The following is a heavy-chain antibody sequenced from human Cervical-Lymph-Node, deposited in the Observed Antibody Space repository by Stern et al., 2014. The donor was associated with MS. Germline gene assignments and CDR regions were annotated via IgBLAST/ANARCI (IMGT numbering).Heavy chain of an antibody. D-gene: IGHD2-15*01. Sequence: VQLEESGAEVKKPGASGKVSCKASGYTFTNYYLHWVRQAPGQGLEWMGIINPSSSNTTYAQKFQGRVTMTRDTSTTTVYMELSSLTSEDTAVYYCARDEGISWPFDYWGQGTLVTVSS. J-gene: IGHJ4*01. V-gene: IGHV1-46*01. CDR1: GYTFTNYY. CDR2: INPSSSNT. CDR3: ARDEGISWPFDY.